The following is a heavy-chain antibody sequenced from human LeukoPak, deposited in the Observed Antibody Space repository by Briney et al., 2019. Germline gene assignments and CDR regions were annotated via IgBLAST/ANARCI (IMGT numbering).Heavy chain of an antibody. CDR3: ARDSRSRTSYMDV. CDR1: GFTFNNYA. CDR2: ISYDGNNK. Sequence: GGSLRLSCAASGFTFNNYAMHWVRQAPGKGLEWVASISYDGNNKYYADSVKGRFTISRDNSLYLQMNSLRADDTAVYYCARDSRSRTSYMDVWGKGTTVTISS. V-gene: IGHV3-30*04. J-gene: IGHJ6*03. D-gene: IGHD1-14*01.